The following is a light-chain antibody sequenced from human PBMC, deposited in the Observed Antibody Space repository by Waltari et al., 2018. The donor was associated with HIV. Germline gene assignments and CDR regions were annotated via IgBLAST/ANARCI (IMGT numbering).Light chain of an antibody. J-gene: IGKJ1*01. Sequence: DIAMIQSPDSLAVSPGAPASISCRSSQSLLHKNGQNYLDWYIQRPGQAPELLIYLGSRRASGVPDRIAGSGSGTDFILKISRVEPEDVGVYYCMHGQQTPVFGQGTKVEVK. CDR3: MHGQQTPV. CDR1: QSLLHKNGQNY. CDR2: LGS. V-gene: IGKV2-28*01.